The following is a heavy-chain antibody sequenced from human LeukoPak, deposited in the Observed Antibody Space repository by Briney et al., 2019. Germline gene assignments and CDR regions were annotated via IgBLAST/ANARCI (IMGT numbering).Heavy chain of an antibody. V-gene: IGHV4-38-2*01. CDR1: GFSINTAHY. CDR3: VRGMSSVAAVGL. D-gene: IGHD6-13*01. Sequence: SETLSLTCAVSGFSINTAHYWGWVRQPPGEGLEWIGSISHSGSAYYNPSLKSRVTISLDASKNQFSLKVTSVTAADTAVYYCVRGMSSVAAVGLWGRGTLVTVSS. CDR2: ISHSGSA. J-gene: IGHJ1*01.